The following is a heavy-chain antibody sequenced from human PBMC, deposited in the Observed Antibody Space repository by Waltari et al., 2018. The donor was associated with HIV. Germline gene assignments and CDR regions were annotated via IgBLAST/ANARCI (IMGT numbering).Heavy chain of an antibody. V-gene: IGHV1-2*02. Sequence: QVQLVQSGAEVKKPGASVKVSCKASGYTFTGYYMHWVRQAPGQGIEWMGWINPNRGGTNYAQKFQGRVTMTRDTSISTAYMELSRLRSDDTAVYYCARAKSYSYGFDPWGQGTLVTVSS. CDR2: INPNRGGT. J-gene: IGHJ5*02. CDR1: GYTFTGYY. D-gene: IGHD5-18*01. CDR3: ARAKSYSYGFDP.